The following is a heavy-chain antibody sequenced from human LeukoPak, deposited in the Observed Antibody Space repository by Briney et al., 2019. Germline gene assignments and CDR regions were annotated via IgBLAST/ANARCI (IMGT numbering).Heavy chain of an antibody. J-gene: IGHJ4*02. V-gene: IGHV3-53*01. Sequence: PGGSLRLSCAASGFIVSTNYMTWVRQAPGKGLEWVSVIYSGGSTYYADSVKGRFTISRDNSKNTLNLQMNSLRAEDTAVYYCAKGDNYDILTGRYSSKGFYFDYWGQGTLVTVSS. CDR1: GFIVSTNY. D-gene: IGHD3-9*01. CDR3: AKGDNYDILTGRYSSKGFYFDY. CDR2: IYSGGST.